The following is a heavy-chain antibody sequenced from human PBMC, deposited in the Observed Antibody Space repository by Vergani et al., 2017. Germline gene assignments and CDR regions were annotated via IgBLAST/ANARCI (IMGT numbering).Heavy chain of an antibody. D-gene: IGHD6-6*01. J-gene: IGHJ5*02. CDR3: ARARLGYGRSSFYEGSAYNWFDP. Sequence: QVQLQESSPGLVKPSETLSLTCTVSGGSISSYYWSWIRQPAGKGLEWIGRIYTSGSTNSNPTLKSRVTMSVDTSKNQFSLKMCSVTAADPAVYYCARARLGYGRSSFYEGSAYNWFDPWGQGTLVTVSS. CDR1: GGSISSYY. CDR2: IYTSGST. V-gene: IGHV4-4*07.